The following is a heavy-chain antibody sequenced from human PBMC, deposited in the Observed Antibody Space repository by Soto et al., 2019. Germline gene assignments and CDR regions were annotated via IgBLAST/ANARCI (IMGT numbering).Heavy chain of an antibody. J-gene: IGHJ5*02. CDR2: IDPNSGGT. CDR3: ARTKSTNHIVS. Sequence: XSVKVSCKASGYIFTGYHINWVRQAPGQGLEWVGWIDPNSGGTDYGAKFQGRVAMTTDTSISTAYMELNRLRSDDTAVYYCARTKSTNHIVSWGQGTLVTVSS. CDR1: GYIFTGYH. D-gene: IGHD1-26*01. V-gene: IGHV1-2*02.